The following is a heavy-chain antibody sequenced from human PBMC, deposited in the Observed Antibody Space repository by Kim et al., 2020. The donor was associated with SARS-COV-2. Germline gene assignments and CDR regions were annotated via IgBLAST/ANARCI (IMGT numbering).Heavy chain of an antibody. J-gene: IGHJ6*02. CDR3: AKSYGSGSYSPNPYYYCAMDV. D-gene: IGHD3-10*01. V-gene: IGHV3-23*01. CDR2: ISGSGGST. Sequence: GGSLRLSCAASGFTFSNYAMSWVRQAPGKGLEWVSAISGSGGSTYYADSVKGRFTISRDNSKNTMYLQMNSLRAEDTAVYYCAKSYGSGSYSPNPYYYCAMDVWGQGTTVTVSS. CDR1: GFTFSNYA.